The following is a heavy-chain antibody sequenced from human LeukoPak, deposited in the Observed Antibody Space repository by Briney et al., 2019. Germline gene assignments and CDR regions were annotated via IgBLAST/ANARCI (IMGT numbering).Heavy chain of an antibody. CDR2: ISGSSGTI. D-gene: IGHD1-1*01. J-gene: IGHJ4*02. CDR3: ARRQLTSRPVDY. Sequence: PGGSLRLSCAASGFTFSDYYMSWIRQAPGKGLEWIPYISGSSGTIYYGDSVKGRFTISRDNAKNSLYLQMNSLGAEDTAVYYCARRQLTSRPVDYWGQGTLVTVSS. V-gene: IGHV3-11*01. CDR1: GFTFSDYY.